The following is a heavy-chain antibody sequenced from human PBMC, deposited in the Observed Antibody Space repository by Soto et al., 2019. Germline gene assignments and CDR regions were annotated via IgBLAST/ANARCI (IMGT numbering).Heavy chain of an antibody. CDR3: AKDIPRYCSGGSCYFFDY. CDR2: ISGSGGST. V-gene: IGHV3-23*01. Sequence: GESLKISCAASGFTFISYAMSWVRQAPGKGLEWVSAISGSGGSTYYADSVKGRFTISRDNSKNTLYLQMNSLRAEDTAVYYCAKDIPRYCSGGSCYFFDYWGQGTLVTVSS. J-gene: IGHJ4*02. CDR1: GFTFISYA. D-gene: IGHD2-15*01.